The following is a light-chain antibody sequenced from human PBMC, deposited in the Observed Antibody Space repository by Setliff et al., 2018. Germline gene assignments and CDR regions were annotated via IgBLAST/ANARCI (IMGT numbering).Light chain of an antibody. CDR2: DNI. Sequence: SALTQPPSVSGAPGQRVTIPCTGTSSNIGAGFDVHWYQHLPGTAPKLLIFDNISRPSGIPDRFSGSRSGTSASLAITGLQAEDEADYFCQSYDNSLGGAVFGGGTKVTVL. V-gene: IGLV1-40*01. CDR1: SSNIGAGFD. CDR3: QSYDNSLGGAV. J-gene: IGLJ2*01.